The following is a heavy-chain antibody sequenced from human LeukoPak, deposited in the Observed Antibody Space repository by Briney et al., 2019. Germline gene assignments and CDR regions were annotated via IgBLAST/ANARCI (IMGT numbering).Heavy chain of an antibody. CDR1: GYSFTNYW. Sequence: GESLQISCKGSGYSFTNYWIGWVRQLPGKGLEWMGIIYPGESDTRYSPSFQGQVTISADKSISTAYLQWSSLKASDTAMYYCARQSYSVFDYWGQGTLVTVSS. D-gene: IGHD2-21*01. CDR3: ARQSYSVFDY. V-gene: IGHV5-51*01. J-gene: IGHJ4*02. CDR2: IYPGESDT.